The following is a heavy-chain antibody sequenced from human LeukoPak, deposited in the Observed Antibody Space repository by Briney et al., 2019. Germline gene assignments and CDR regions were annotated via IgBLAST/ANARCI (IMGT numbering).Heavy chain of an antibody. D-gene: IGHD6-6*01. V-gene: IGHV4-38-2*02. CDR1: GYSISSGYY. J-gene: IGHJ5*02. CDR3: ARFGNAKYSSSPYNWFDP. Sequence: PSETLSLTCTVSGYSISSGYYWGWIRQPPGKGLEWIGSIYHSGSTYYNPSLKSRVTISVDTSKNQFSLKLSSVTAADTAVYYCARFGNAKYSSSPYNWFDPWGQGTLVTVSP. CDR2: IYHSGST.